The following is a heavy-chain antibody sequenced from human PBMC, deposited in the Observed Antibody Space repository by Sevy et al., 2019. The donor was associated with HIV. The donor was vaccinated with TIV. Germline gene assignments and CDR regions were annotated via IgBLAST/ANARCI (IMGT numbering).Heavy chain of an antibody. J-gene: IGHJ3*02. CDR1: GGSFSNFP. D-gene: IGHD3-22*01. Sequence: ASVKVSCKASGGSFSNFPVSWVRQAPGQGLEWMGMIISKFGTTDYAQKFQGRVTITADESTTTAYMGLTSLRSDDTAVYYCAREIPDDVSGYYSVDAFDIWGQGTKVTVSS. CDR2: IISKFGTT. V-gene: IGHV1-69*13. CDR3: AREIPDDVSGYYSVDAFDI.